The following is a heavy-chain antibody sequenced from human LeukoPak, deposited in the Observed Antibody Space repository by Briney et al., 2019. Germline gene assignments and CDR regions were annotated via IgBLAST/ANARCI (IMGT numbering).Heavy chain of an antibody. CDR1: GYTFTNYN. V-gene: IGHV1-18*01. J-gene: IGHJ4*02. CDR3: AREGNYYFFDY. D-gene: IGHD3-10*01. CDR2: ISAYNGDT. Sequence: ASVKVPCKASGYTFTNYNINWVRQAPGQGLEWVGWISAYNGDTNSAQKFQGRVTMTTDTSTSTAYMELRSLRSDDTAVYYCAREGNYYFFDYWGQGTLVTVSS.